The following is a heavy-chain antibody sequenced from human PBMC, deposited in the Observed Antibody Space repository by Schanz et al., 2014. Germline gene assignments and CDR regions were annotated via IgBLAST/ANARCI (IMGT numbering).Heavy chain of an antibody. CDR1: GFIFNDYY. V-gene: IGHV3-11*04. Sequence: VQVVESGGGLVKPGGSLRLSCAASGFIFNDYYMNWIRQAPGKGLEWLSYISRDGTTSYYADSVKGRFTISRDNAKNSLYLQMNSLRDEDTAVYYCAREGERKGMLPYYFDYWGQGALVTVSS. CDR3: AREGERKGMLPYYFDY. J-gene: IGHJ4*02. D-gene: IGHD3-10*01. CDR2: ISRDGTTS.